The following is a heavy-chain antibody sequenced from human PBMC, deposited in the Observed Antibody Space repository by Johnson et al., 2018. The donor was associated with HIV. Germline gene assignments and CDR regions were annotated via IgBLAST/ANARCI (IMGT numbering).Heavy chain of an antibody. J-gene: IGHJ3*02. CDR1: GFTFDDYA. V-gene: IGHV3-9*01. CDR3: ARDLRWSYDAFDI. CDR2: ISTAGDT. D-gene: IGHD5-24*01. Sequence: EVQLVESGGGLVQPGRSLRLSCAASGFTFDDYAMHWVRQAPGKGLEWVSGISTAGDTYYADSLKGRFTISRDNSKNTLYLQMNSLRAEDTAVYYCARDLRWSYDAFDIWGQGTMVTVSS.